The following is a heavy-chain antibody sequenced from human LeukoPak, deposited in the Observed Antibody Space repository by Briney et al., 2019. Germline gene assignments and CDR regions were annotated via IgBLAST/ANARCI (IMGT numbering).Heavy chain of an antibody. CDR1: GLAFDEHG. Sequence: GGSLRLSCTASGLAFDEHGMSWVRQVPGKGLEWVSGINWSGGSTGYADPLRGRFTISRDNAKNSLYLQMDSLRAEDTALYYCARAPITSPFYFDYWGQGTLVTVSS. D-gene: IGHD2-2*01. V-gene: IGHV3-20*04. CDR2: INWSGGST. CDR3: ARAPITSPFYFDY. J-gene: IGHJ4*02.